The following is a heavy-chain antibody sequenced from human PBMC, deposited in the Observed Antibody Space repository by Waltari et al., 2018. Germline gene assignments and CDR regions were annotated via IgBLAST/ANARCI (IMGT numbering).Heavy chain of an antibody. V-gene: IGHV4-59*01. J-gene: IGHJ5*02. CDR2: AYFSGTP. CDR1: NGSINNFY. Sequence: QVQLQESGPGLVKPSETLSLTCTVSNGSINNFYWSWIRQPPGKGLEWIGYAYFSGTPTHTPSRKSRVTLPVDTSKNQFSLKRTAGTAAETATYCCARGGLRYYESGSQPYNWFGPWGQGSMVSVSS. D-gene: IGHD3-10*01. CDR3: ARGGLRYYESGSQPYNWFGP.